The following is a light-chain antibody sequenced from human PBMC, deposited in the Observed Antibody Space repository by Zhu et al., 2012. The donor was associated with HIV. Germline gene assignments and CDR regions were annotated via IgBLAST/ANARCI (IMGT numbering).Light chain of an antibody. CDR2: EAS. CDR3: QQYNRYPWT. Sequence: GDRVTITCRASEGVDRALAWYQQKPGKAPNLLISEASSLQSGVPPRFSGSGSDKEFTLTINSLQSDDVATYSCQQYNRYPWTFGRGTKV. V-gene: IGKV1-5*03. J-gene: IGKJ1*01. CDR1: EGVDRA.